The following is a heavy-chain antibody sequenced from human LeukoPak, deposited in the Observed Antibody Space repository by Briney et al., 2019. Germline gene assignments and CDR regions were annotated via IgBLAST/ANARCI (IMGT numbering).Heavy chain of an antibody. CDR1: GGSISSYY. V-gene: IGHV4-59*08. J-gene: IGHJ6*02. Sequence: SETLSLTCTVSGGSISSYYWSWIRQPPGKGLEWIGYIYYSGSINYNPSLKSRVTISVDTSKNQFSLKLSSVTAADTAVYFCARHSPAAGTSTATDVWGQGTTVTVSS. CDR3: ARHSPAAGTSTATDV. CDR2: IYYSGSI. D-gene: IGHD6-13*01.